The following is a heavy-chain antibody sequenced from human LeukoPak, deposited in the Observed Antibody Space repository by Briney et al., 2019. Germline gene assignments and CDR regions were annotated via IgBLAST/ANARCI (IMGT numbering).Heavy chain of an antibody. D-gene: IGHD2-15*01. J-gene: IGHJ5*02. CDR2: FDPEDGET. Sequence: ASVKVSCKVSGYTLTELSMHWVRQAPGKGLEWMGGFDPEDGETIYAQKFQGRVTMTEDTSTDTAYMELSSLRSEDTAVYYCATGYCSGGSCLRVTNWFDPWGQGTLVTASS. CDR1: GYTLTELS. CDR3: ATGYCSGGSCLRVTNWFDP. V-gene: IGHV1-24*01.